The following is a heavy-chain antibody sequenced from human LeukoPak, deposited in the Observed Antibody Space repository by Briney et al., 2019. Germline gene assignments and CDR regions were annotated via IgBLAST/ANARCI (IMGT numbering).Heavy chain of an antibody. D-gene: IGHD6-13*01. CDR2: ISSSSSYI. J-gene: IGHJ4*02. CDR1: GFTFSSYS. Sequence: GGSLRLSCAASGFTFSSYSMNWVRQAPGKGLEWVSSISSSSSYIYYADSVKGRFTISRDSAKNSLYLQMNSLRAEDTAVYYCARGLIAAAGYFDYWGQGTLATVSS. V-gene: IGHV3-21*01. CDR3: ARGLIAAAGYFDY.